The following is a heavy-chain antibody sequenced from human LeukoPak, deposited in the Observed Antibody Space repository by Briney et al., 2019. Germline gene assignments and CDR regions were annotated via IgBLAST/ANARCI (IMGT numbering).Heavy chain of an antibody. Sequence: GGSLRLSCAASGFIFRNYAMSRVRQGPARGLEWVSSLRGDGETFYADSVKGRFTLSRDDSRNTVYLQLNNLRVEDTAIYYCAKASWVSNVDAVLWGQGTLVTVSS. CDR3: AKASWVSNVDAVL. J-gene: IGHJ4*02. CDR2: LRGDGET. CDR1: GFIFRNYA. D-gene: IGHD3-16*01. V-gene: IGHV3-23*01.